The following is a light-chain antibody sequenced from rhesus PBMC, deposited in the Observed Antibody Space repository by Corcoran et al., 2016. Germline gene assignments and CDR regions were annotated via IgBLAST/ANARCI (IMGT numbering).Light chain of an antibody. CDR1: QGISSY. Sequence: DIQMTQSPSSLSASVGDRVTITCRASQGISSYLNWYQQKPGKPPKLLIYKASTLQSGVPSRFSGSGAGTDFTLTISSLQTEDFATYYCQHSYGTPLTYGGGTKVELK. J-gene: IGKJ4*01. CDR2: KAS. V-gene: IGKV1-25*01. CDR3: QHSYGTPLT.